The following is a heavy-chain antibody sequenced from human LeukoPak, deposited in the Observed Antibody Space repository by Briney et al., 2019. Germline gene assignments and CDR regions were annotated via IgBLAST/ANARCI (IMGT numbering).Heavy chain of an antibody. CDR3: ARELTGGAIYYYYYYGMDV. CDR2: ISAYNGNT. J-gene: IGHJ6*02. CDR1: GYTFTSYG. Sequence: ASVKVSCKASGYTFTSYGISWVRQAPGQGLEWMGWISAYNGNTNYAQKFQGRVTMTRDTSTSTVYMELSSLRSEDTAVYYCARELTGGAIYYYYYYGMDVWGQGTTVTVSS. V-gene: IGHV1-18*01. D-gene: IGHD7-27*01.